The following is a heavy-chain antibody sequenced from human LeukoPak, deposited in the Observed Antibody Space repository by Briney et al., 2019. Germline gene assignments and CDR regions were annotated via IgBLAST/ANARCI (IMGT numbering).Heavy chain of an antibody. D-gene: IGHD4-17*01. J-gene: IGHJ4*02. CDR2: IYPGDSDT. CDR1: GYSFTSYW. V-gene: IGHV5-51*01. CDR3: ARHPVSYGDFTGLDY. Sequence: GESLKIYCKGSGYSFTSYWIGWVRQMPGKGLEWMGIIYPGDSDTRYSPSFQGQVTISADKSISTAYLQWSSLKASDTAMYYCARHPVSYGDFTGLDYWGQGTLVTVSS.